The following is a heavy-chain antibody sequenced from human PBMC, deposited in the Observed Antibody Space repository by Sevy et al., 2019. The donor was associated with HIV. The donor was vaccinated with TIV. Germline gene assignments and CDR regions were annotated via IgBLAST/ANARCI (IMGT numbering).Heavy chain of an antibody. Sequence: GGSLRLSCAASGFPFNDHAMHWVRQVPGKGLEWVSGVSWNSRNIGYADSVKGRFTISRDNANHFLYLEMNSLRPEDXXXXXXXKDINRGCDGINCYPYYYYFYGLDVWGQGTTVTVSS. D-gene: IGHD2-21*01. CDR1: GFPFNDHA. V-gene: IGHV3-9*01. J-gene: IGHJ6*02. CDR2: VSWNSRNI. CDR3: XKDINRGCDGINCYPYYYYFYGLDV.